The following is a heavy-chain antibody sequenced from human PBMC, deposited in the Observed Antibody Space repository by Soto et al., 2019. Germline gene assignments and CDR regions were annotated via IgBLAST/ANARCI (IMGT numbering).Heavy chain of an antibody. D-gene: IGHD3-3*01. CDR3: ARDEYGSTTRGYYYSGMDL. CDR1: DGSISSYY. V-gene: IGHV4-4*07. J-gene: IGHJ6*02. CDR2: IYGSGST. Sequence: SETLSLTCTVSDGSISSYYWSWVRQPAGKGLEWIGRIYGSGSTDYNHSLTSRVTMSLDTSKNQFSLKLSSVTAADTAVYYCARDEYGSTTRGYYYSGMDLWGQGTTVTVSS.